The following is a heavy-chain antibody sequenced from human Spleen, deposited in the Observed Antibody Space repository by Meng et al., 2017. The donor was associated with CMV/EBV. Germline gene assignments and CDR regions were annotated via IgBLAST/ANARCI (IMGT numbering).Heavy chain of an antibody. CDR2: IYYSVTT. J-gene: IGHJ2*01. CDR1: GGSIGDYY. D-gene: IGHD1-14*01. Sequence: SETLSLTCTVSGGSIGDYYWSWIRQPPGKGLEWLGYIYYSVTTNYNPSLNSRVTISGDSSKNQFSLRLTSMTAADTAVYYCVRGQDTTAYWYFDLWGRGTLVTVSS. V-gene: IGHV4-59*01. CDR3: VRGQDTTAYWYFDL.